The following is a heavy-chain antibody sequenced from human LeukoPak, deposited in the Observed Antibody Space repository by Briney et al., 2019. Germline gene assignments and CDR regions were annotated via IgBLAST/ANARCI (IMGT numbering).Heavy chain of an antibody. CDR2: IRYDGSNK. J-gene: IGHJ4*02. Sequence: GRSLRLSCAASGFTFSSYGMHWVRQAPGKGLEWVAFIRYDGSNKYYADSVKGRFTISRDNSKNTLYLQMNSLRAEDTAVYYCAKDRVYCSSTSCYRAAVGGIDYWGQGTLVTVSS. CDR1: GFTFSSYG. V-gene: IGHV3-30*02. D-gene: IGHD2-2*02. CDR3: AKDRVYCSSTSCYRAAVGGIDY.